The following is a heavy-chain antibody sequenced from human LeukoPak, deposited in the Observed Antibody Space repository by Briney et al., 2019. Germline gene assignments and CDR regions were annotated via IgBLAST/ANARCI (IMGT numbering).Heavy chain of an antibody. CDR1: GGSISSSNW. V-gene: IGHV4-4*02. J-gene: IGHJ6*03. CDR2: IYHSGST. CDR3: ARHPYDYGDHYYFYYYMDV. D-gene: IGHD4-17*01. Sequence: PSGTLPLTCAVSGGSISSSNWWSWVRQPPGKWLEWIGEIYHSGSTYYNPSLKSRVTISVDTSKNQFSLKLSSVTAADTAVYYCARHPYDYGDHYYFYYYMDVWGKGTTVTVSS.